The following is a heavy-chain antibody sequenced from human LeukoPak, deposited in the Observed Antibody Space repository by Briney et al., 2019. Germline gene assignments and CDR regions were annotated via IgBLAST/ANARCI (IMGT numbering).Heavy chain of an antibody. J-gene: IGHJ6*03. CDR2: INWNGGST. D-gene: IGHD2-2*01. V-gene: IGHV3-20*01. CDR1: GFTFDDYG. Sequence: GGSLRLSCAASGFTFDDYGMSWVRQAPGKGLEWVSGINWNGGSTGYADSVKGRFTISRDNAKNSLYLQMNSLRAEDTALYHCARLPEYQLPLPYYYMDVWGKGTTVTVSS. CDR3: ARLPEYQLPLPYYYMDV.